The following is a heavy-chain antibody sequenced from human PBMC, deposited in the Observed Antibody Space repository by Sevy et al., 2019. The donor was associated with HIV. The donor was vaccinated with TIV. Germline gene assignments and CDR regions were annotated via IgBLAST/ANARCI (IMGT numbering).Heavy chain of an antibody. CDR1: GYTFTSYG. CDR3: ARAGSEMYYYDSSGYSYYFDY. J-gene: IGHJ4*02. D-gene: IGHD3-22*01. CDR2: ISAYNGNT. V-gene: IGHV1-18*01. Sequence: ASVKVSCKASGYTFTSYGISWVRQAPGQGLEWMGWISAYNGNTNYAQKLQGRVTMTTDTSTSTAYMELRSLRSDDTAVYYCARAGSEMYYYDSSGYSYYFDYWGQGTLVTVSS.